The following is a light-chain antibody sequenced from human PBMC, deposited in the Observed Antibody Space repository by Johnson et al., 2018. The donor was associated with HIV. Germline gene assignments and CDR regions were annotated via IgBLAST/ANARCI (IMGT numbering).Light chain of an antibody. Sequence: QAVLTQPPSVSAAPGQKVTISCSGSSSNIGNNDVSWYQHLPGAAPKLLIYDNNKRPSGIPDRFSGSKSGTSATLGITGLQTGDEADYYCATWDTSLSTGGVFGTGTKVTVL. CDR1: SSNIGNND. V-gene: IGLV1-51*01. CDR3: ATWDTSLSTGGV. CDR2: DNN. J-gene: IGLJ1*01.